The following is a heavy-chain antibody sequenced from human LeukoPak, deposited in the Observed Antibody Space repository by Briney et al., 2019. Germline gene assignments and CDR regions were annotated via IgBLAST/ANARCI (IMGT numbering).Heavy chain of an antibody. J-gene: IGHJ4*02. CDR3: ASQKWDSPDCSGGSCYVFDY. CDR2: INHSGST. Sequence: SETLSLTCAVYGGSFSGYYWSWIRQPPGKGLEWIGEINHSGSTNYNPSLKSRVTISVDTSKNQFSLKLSSVTAADTAVYYCASQKWDSPDCSGGSCYVFDYWGQGTLVTVSS. CDR1: GGSFSGYY. D-gene: IGHD2-15*01. V-gene: IGHV4-34*01.